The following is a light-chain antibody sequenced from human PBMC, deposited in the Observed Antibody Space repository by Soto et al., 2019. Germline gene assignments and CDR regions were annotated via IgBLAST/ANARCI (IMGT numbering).Light chain of an antibody. CDR3: HQYYTTPWT. Sequence: DIVMTQSPDSLAVSLGERATIDCKSSQTVLFCSNSKNYLAWSQHKPGEPPKVLISWASTRKSGVPDRFSGSGSGTDFTLTISSLQAEDVAVYYCHQYYTTPWTFGQGTKVDI. CDR1: QTVLFCSNSKNY. J-gene: IGKJ1*01. CDR2: WAS. V-gene: IGKV4-1*01.